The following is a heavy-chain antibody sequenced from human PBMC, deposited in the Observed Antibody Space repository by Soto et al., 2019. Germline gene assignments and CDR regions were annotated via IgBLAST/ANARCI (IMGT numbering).Heavy chain of an antibody. CDR3: ARASGDILTGYYTSYGMDV. CDR1: GGSISSSNW. J-gene: IGHJ6*02. V-gene: IGHV4-4*02. Sequence: SETLSLTCAVSGGSISSSNWWSWVRQPPGKGLEWIGEIYHSGSTNYNPSLKSRVTISVDKSKNQFSLKLSSVTAADTAVYYCARASGDILTGYYTSYGMDVWGQGTTVTVSS. D-gene: IGHD3-9*01. CDR2: IYHSGST.